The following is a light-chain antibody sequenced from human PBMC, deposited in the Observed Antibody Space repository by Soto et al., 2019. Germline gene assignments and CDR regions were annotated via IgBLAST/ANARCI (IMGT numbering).Light chain of an antibody. CDR3: ATWDDTLSGVV. Sequence: QSVLTQPPSASGTPGQRVTISCSGSSSNIGTNYVYWYQQLPGMAPKLLIYRSDQRPSAVPDRLSGSKSGTSASLAISGLRSEDEADYYCATWDDTLSGVVFGGGTKVTVL. CDR2: RSD. V-gene: IGLV1-47*01. J-gene: IGLJ2*01. CDR1: SSNIGTNY.